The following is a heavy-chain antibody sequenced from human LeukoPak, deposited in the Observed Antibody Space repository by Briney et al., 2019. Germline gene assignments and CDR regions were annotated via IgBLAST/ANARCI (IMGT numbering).Heavy chain of an antibody. J-gene: IGHJ2*01. CDR2: IYSGGST. V-gene: IGHV3-53*01. CDR1: GFAFGSNY. Sequence: GGSLRLSCAASGFAFGSNYMSWVRQAPGKGLEWVSVIYSGGSTYYADSVKGRFTISRDNSKNTLYLQINSLRAEDTAVYYCATVGPLEWYFDLWGRGTLVIVSS. CDR3: ATVGPLEWYFDL. D-gene: IGHD4-17*01.